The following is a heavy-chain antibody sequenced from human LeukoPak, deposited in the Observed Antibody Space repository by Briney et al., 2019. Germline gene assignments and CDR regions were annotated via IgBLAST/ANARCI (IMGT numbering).Heavy chain of an antibody. CDR2: ISSSSSTI. J-gene: IGHJ5*02. D-gene: IGHD6-19*01. CDR1: GFTFSRYS. CDR3: ARVSSGWYGGWFDP. V-gene: IGHV3-48*01. Sequence: GGSLRLSCAASGFTFSRYSMNWVRQAPGKGLEWVSYISSSSSTIYYADSVKGRFTISRDNAKNSLYLQMNSLRAEDTAVYYCARVSSGWYGGWFDPWGQGTLVTVSS.